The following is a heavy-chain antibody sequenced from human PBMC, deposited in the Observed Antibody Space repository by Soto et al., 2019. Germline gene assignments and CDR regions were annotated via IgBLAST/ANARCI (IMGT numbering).Heavy chain of an antibody. V-gene: IGHV3-23*01. CDR2: IRGSGDST. CDR3: AKTRSAVAGSMDV. Sequence: GGSLRLSCAASGFTFSSYAMSWVRQAPGKGLEWVSAIRGSGDSTDYADSVKGRFTISRDNSENTLYLQMNSLKAEDTAVYYCAKTRSAVAGSMDVWGQGTTVTVSS. J-gene: IGHJ6*02. CDR1: GFTFSSYA. D-gene: IGHD6-19*01.